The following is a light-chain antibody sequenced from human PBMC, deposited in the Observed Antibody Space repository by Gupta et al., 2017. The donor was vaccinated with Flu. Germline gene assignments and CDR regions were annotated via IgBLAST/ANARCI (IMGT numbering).Light chain of an antibody. CDR2: EGT. J-gene: IGLJ3*02. CDR3: CSYAGSRNLWV. V-gene: IGLV2-23*01. CDR1: RSDVGSYNF. Sequence: QSALTQPAPVSASPGESITLSCTGDRSDVGSYNFVSWYQHRPGEAPKLIIYEGTKRPSVVANRFCGSKSGNTASLTISGLQAEDDADYYCCSYAGSRNLWVFGGGTKLTVL.